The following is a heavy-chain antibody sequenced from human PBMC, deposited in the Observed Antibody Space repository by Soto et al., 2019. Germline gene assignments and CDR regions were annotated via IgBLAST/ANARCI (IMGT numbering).Heavy chain of an antibody. J-gene: IGHJ4*02. CDR3: ARDVYGYNSLDN. D-gene: IGHD3-16*02. Sequence: EVQLVESGGGSVQPGGSLRLSCATSGFTLRNYWMVWVRQAPGKGLEWVANIKEDGGGKYFGDSVRGRFTVSRDNAKNSLYLQMNNLRAEDTAVYYCARDVYGYNSLDNLGQGTLVTVSS. CDR1: GFTLRNYW. CDR2: IKEDGGGK. V-gene: IGHV3-7*01.